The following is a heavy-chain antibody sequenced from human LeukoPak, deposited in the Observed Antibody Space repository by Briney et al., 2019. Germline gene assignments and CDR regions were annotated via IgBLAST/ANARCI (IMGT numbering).Heavy chain of an antibody. CDR2: IYYTGNT. V-gene: IGHV4-39*07. Sequence: SETLSLTCTVSGDSISSSYYYWGWIRQPPGKGLEWIGSIYYTGNTYYNPSLMSRVTISVDTSKNQFSLHLSSVTAADTAVYYCARAPHFFDTSGSRYYFDSWGQGALVTVSS. D-gene: IGHD3-22*01. CDR3: ARAPHFFDTSGSRYYFDS. CDR1: GDSISSSYYY. J-gene: IGHJ4*02.